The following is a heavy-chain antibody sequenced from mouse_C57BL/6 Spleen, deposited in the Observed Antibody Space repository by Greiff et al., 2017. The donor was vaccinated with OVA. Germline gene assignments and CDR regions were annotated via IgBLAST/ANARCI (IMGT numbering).Heavy chain of an antibody. V-gene: IGHV1-64*01. Sequence: QVQLQQPGAELVKPGASVKLSCKASGYTFTSYWMHWVKQRPGQGLEWIGMIHPNSGSTNYNEKFKSKATLTVDKSSSTAYMQLSSLTSEDSAVYYCARGEDYGSYYYAMDYWGQGTSVTVSS. CDR1: GYTFTSYW. D-gene: IGHD1-1*01. CDR3: ARGEDYGSYYYAMDY. J-gene: IGHJ4*01. CDR2: IHPNSGST.